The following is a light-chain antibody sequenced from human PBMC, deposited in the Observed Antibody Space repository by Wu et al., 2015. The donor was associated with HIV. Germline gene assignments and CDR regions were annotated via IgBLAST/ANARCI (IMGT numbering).Light chain of an antibody. CDR2: DAS. CDR1: QNIKSD. V-gene: IGKV3-15*01. CDR3: QQYNNWPPLT. J-gene: IGKJ4*01. Sequence: EELMTQSPPTLSVSPGERVTLSCRASQNIKSDLAWYQQIPGQPPRLLIYDASTRATGFPARFSGSGSGTEFTLTISSLQSEDFAVYYCQQYNNWPPLTFGGGTKVEIK.